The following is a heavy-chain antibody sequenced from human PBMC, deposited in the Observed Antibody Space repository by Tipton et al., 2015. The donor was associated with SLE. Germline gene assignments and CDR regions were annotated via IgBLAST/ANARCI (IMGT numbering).Heavy chain of an antibody. J-gene: IGHJ4*02. CDR1: GGSIGSSY. Sequence: TLSLTCTVSGGSIGSSYWCWIRQSPGKGLEWIGYINYSGSTNYNPSLKSRVTISIDTSKNQFSLRMTSVTAADTAIYYCARDTYYAFDYWGQGSLVTVSS. V-gene: IGHV4-59*01. CDR2: INYSGST. D-gene: IGHD3-10*01. CDR3: ARDTYYAFDY.